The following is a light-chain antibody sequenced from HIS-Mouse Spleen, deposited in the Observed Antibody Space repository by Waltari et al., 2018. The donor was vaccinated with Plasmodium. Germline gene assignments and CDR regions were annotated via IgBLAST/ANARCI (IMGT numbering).Light chain of an antibody. CDR3: QQYYSTPWT. CDR1: QSVLYSSNNKNY. Sequence: DIVMTHSPDSLAVSLGERATINFKSSQSVLYSSNNKNYLAWYQHKPGQPPKLLIYLASTRESGVPDRFSGSGSGTDFTLTISSLQAEDVAVYYCQQYYSTPWTFGQGTKVEIK. J-gene: IGKJ1*01. V-gene: IGKV4-1*01. CDR2: LAS.